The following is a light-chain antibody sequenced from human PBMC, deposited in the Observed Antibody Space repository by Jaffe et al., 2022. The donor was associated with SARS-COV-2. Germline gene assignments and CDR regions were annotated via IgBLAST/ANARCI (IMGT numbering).Light chain of an antibody. V-gene: IGKV3D-15*01. J-gene: IGKJ4*01. CDR1: QSISSN. CDR2: DTS. CDR3: QQYNNWPLT. Sequence: EIVMTQSPATLSVSPGERATLSCRASQSISSNLAWYQQKPGQAPRLLIYDTSTRASGIPATFSGSGSGTAFTLTISSLQSEDVAVYYCQQYNNWPLTFGGGTKVEIK.